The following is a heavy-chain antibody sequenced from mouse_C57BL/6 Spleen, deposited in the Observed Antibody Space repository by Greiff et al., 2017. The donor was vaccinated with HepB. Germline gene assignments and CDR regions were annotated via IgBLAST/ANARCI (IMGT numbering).Heavy chain of an antibody. CDR3: AREMVTTKDYYAMDY. J-gene: IGHJ4*01. CDR1: GFSFTSYG. D-gene: IGHD2-2*01. Sequence: QVHVKQSGPGLVQPSQSLSITCTVSGFSFTSYGVHWVRQSPGKGLEWLGVIWSGGSTDYNAAFISRLSISKDNSKSQVFFKMNSLQADDTAIYYCAREMVTTKDYYAMDYWGQGTSVTVSS. V-gene: IGHV2-2*01. CDR2: IWSGGST.